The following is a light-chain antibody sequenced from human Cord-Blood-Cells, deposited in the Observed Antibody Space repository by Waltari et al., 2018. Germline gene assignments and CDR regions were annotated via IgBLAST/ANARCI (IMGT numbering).Light chain of an antibody. CDR3: SSYTSSSTWV. CDR2: DVS. Sequence: QYALTQPASVAGSPGQSISISCTANSRDVGGYNYVSWYQQHPGKAPKLMIYDVSNPPSGVSNRFSGSKSGNTASLTISALQAEDEADYYCSSYTSSSTWVFGGGTKLTVL. V-gene: IGLV2-14*01. CDR1: SRDVGGYNY. J-gene: IGLJ3*02.